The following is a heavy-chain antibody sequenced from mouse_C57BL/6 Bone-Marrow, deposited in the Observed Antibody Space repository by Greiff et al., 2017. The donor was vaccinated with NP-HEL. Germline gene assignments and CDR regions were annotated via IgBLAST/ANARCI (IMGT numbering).Heavy chain of an antibody. CDR2: INPGSGGT. CDR3: ARGGYYGSRGGPYWYFDV. Sequence: QVQLQQSGAELVRPGTSVKVSCKASGYAFTNYLIEWVKQRPGQGLEWIGVINPGSGGTNYNEKFKGKATLTADKSSSTAYMQLSSLTSEDSAVYFCARGGYYGSRGGPYWYFDVWGTGTTVTVSS. J-gene: IGHJ1*03. CDR1: GYAFTNYL. V-gene: IGHV1-54*01. D-gene: IGHD1-1*01.